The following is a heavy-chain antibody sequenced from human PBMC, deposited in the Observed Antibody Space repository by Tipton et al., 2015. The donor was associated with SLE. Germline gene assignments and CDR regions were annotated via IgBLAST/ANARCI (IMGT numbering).Heavy chain of an antibody. CDR3: AKDSGTYYFDF. V-gene: IGHV4-61*10. D-gene: IGHD1-26*01. J-gene: IGHJ4*02. CDR2: IHHSGST. CDR1: GGSISSGSYY. Sequence: TLSLTCTVSGGSISSGSYYWSWIRQPAGKGLEWIGYIHHSGSTNYNPSLQSRVTISVDTSKNQFSLKLNSVTAADTAVYYCAKDSGTYYFDFWGQGVLVNVSS.